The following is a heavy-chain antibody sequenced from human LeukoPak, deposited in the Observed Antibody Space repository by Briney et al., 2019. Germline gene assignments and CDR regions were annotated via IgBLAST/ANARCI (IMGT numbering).Heavy chain of an antibody. Sequence: ASVKVSCKASGYTFTSYDINWVRQATGQGLEWMGWMNPNSGNTGYAQKFQGRVTMTRNTSISTAYMELSSLRSEDTAVYYCARGRGVVVVAATYNWFAPWGQGTLVTVSS. CDR2: MNPNSGNT. D-gene: IGHD2-15*01. J-gene: IGHJ5*02. CDR1: GYTFTSYD. V-gene: IGHV1-8*01. CDR3: ARGRGVVVVAATYNWFAP.